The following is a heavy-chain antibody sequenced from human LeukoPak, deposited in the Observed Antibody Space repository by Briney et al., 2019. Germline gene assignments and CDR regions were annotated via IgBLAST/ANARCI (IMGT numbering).Heavy chain of an antibody. CDR3: ARDYGDYVFNGLGH. V-gene: IGHV3-21*01. CDR2: ISSSSSYI. CDR1: GFTFSSYS. Sequence: PGGSLRLSCAASGFTFSSYSMNWVRQAPGKGLEWVSSISSSSSYIYYADSVKGRFTISRDNAKNSLYLQMNSLRAEDTAVYYCARDYGDYVFNGLGHWGQGTLVTVSS. D-gene: IGHD4-17*01. J-gene: IGHJ5*02.